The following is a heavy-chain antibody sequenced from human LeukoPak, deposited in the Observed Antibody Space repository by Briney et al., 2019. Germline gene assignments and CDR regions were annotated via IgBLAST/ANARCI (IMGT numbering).Heavy chain of an antibody. CDR1: GFTFSNYA. Sequence: QPGGSLRLSCATSGFTFSNYAMSWVRQAPGKGPEWVANIKVDGSEIYYVDSVKGRFTISRDNAKNSLYLQMNSLRAEDTAVYYCTRDRQGPRLYEMDIWGQGTTVTVSS. J-gene: IGHJ6*02. CDR2: IKVDGSEI. V-gene: IGHV3-7*01. D-gene: IGHD2-8*01. CDR3: TRDRQGPRLYEMDI.